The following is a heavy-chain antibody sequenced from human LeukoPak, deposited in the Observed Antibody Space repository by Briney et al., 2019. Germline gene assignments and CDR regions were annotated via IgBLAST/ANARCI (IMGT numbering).Heavy chain of an antibody. CDR3: ARMDTNRGINWFDP. Sequence: ASVKVSCKASGYTFTSYDINWVRQATGQGLEWMGWMNPNSGNTGYAQKFQGRVTMTRDTSISTAYMELSSLRSEDTAVYYCARMDTNRGINWFDPWGQGTLVTVSS. J-gene: IGHJ5*02. CDR1: GYTFTSYD. D-gene: IGHD5-18*01. V-gene: IGHV1-8*01. CDR2: MNPNSGNT.